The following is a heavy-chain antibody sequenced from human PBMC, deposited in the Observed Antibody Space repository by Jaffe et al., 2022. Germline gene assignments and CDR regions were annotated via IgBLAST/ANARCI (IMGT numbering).Heavy chain of an antibody. Sequence: QVQLQESGPGLVKPSETLSLTCTVSGGSISSYYWSWIRQPPGKGLEWIGYIYYSGSTNYNPSLKSRVTISVDTSKNQFSLKLSSVTAADTAVYYCATSYYYDSSGLHFDYWGQGTLVTVSS. J-gene: IGHJ4*02. D-gene: IGHD3-22*01. V-gene: IGHV4-59*01. CDR3: ATSYYYDSSGLHFDY. CDR2: IYYSGST. CDR1: GGSISSYY.